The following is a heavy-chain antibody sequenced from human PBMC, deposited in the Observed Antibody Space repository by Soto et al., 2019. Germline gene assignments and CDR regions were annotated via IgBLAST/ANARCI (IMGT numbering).Heavy chain of an antibody. CDR2: IIPIFGTA. CDR1: GGTFSSYA. D-gene: IGHD3-9*01. Sequence: ASVKVSCKASGGTFSSYAISWVRQAPGQGLEWMGGIIPIFGTANYAQKFQGRVTITADESTSTAYMELSSLRSEDTAVYYCARDSTLRYFDWLPYYYYGMDVWGQGTTVTV. V-gene: IGHV1-69*13. J-gene: IGHJ6*02. CDR3: ARDSTLRYFDWLPYYYYGMDV.